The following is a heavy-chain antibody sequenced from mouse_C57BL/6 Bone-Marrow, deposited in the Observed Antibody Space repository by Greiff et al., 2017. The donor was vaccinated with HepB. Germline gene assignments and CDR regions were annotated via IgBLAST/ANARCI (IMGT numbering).Heavy chain of an antibody. J-gene: IGHJ3*01. CDR2: IYPGDGDT. Sequence: QVQLKESGAELVKPGASVKISCKASGYAFSSYWMNGVKQRPRKGLEWIGQIYPGDGDTNYNGKFKGQATLTADKSSSTAYMQLSSLTSEDCAVYFCARVRDWGWFAYWGQGTLVTVSA. D-gene: IGHD4-1*01. V-gene: IGHV1-80*01. CDR1: GYAFSSYW. CDR3: ARVRDWGWFAY.